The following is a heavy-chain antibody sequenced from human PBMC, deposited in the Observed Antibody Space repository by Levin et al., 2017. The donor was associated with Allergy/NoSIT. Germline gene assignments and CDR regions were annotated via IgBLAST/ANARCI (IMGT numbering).Heavy chain of an antibody. J-gene: IGHJ4*02. CDR3: ARSDSNSWYYFDY. CDR1: GFIFSTYY. V-gene: IGHV3-21*01. Sequence: ASVKVSCAASGFIFSTYYMNWVRQAPGKGLEWVSSISGRSNYIYYADSLQGRLTISRDNAKTSLYLQINSLRAEDTAVYYCARSDSNSWYYFDYWGQGTLVTVSS. D-gene: IGHD6-13*01. CDR2: ISGRSNYI.